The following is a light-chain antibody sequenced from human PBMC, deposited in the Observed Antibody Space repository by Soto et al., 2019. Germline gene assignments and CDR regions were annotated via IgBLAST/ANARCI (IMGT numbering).Light chain of an antibody. CDR3: KQYGSSGT. CDR2: GAS. CDR1: QSVSNNY. V-gene: IGKV3-20*01. J-gene: IGKJ1*01. Sequence: DIVLTQSPGTLSLSPGDSATLSCRASQSVSNNYLAWYQQKPGQDPRLLIYGASNRATGIQDRFSGSGSGTEFTLTIRRLEPEDFAVYYCKQYGSSGTFGQGTKVDIK.